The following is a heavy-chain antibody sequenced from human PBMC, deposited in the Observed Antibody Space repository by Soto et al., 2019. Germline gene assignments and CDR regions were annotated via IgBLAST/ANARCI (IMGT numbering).Heavy chain of an antibody. Sequence: QVQLVQSGAEVKEPGASVKVSCKASGYTFTGYHIHWVRQAPGHGLEWMGWINTNSGGTNYAQKFQGWVTMTRDTSINTAYVELSRLRSDDTAVYYCARWVGASNWFDPWGQGTLVTVSS. CDR3: ARWVGASNWFDP. CDR2: INTNSGGT. J-gene: IGHJ5*02. V-gene: IGHV1-2*04. D-gene: IGHD1-26*01. CDR1: GYTFTGYH.